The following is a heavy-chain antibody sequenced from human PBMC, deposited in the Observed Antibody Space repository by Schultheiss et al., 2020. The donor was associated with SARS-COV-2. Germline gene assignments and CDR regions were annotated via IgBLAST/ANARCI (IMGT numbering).Heavy chain of an antibody. D-gene: IGHD3-22*01. J-gene: IGHJ3*02. CDR2: IKSKTDGGTT. Sequence: GGSLRLSCAASGFTFGSYAMSWVRQAPGKGLEWVGRIKSKTDGGTTDYAAPVKGRFTISRDDSKNTLYLQMNSLRAEDTAVYYCAKPDVVSVLITRIDAFDIWGQGTMVTVSS. V-gene: IGHV3-15*01. CDR3: AKPDVVSVLITRIDAFDI. CDR1: GFTFGSYA.